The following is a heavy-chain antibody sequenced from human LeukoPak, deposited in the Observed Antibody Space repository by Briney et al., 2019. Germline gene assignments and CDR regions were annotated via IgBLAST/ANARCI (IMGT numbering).Heavy chain of an antibody. V-gene: IGHV3-30*02. D-gene: IGHD2-15*01. CDR3: VKDLTTPIGYCSGGSCYSGVY. J-gene: IGHJ4*02. CDR1: GFTFSSYG. Sequence: GGSLRLSCAASGFTFSSYGMHWVRQAPGKGLEWVAFIRYDGSNKYYADSVKGRFTISRDNSKNTLYLQMNSLRAEDTAVYYCVKDLTTPIGYCSGGSCYSGVYWGQGTLVTVSS. CDR2: IRYDGSNK.